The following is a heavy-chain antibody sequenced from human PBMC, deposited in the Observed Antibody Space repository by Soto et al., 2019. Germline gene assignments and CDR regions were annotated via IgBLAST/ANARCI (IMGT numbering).Heavy chain of an antibody. CDR3: ARPKTYYDILTGYYGPLYYFDY. J-gene: IGHJ4*02. CDR2: IYYSGST. Sequence: SETLSLTCTVSGGSISSSSYYWGWIRQPPGKGLEWIGSIYYSGSTYYNPSLKSRVTISVDTSKNQFSLKLSSVTAADTAVYYCARPKTYYDILTGYYGPLYYFDYWGQGTLVTVSS. CDR1: GGSISSSSYY. V-gene: IGHV4-39*01. D-gene: IGHD3-9*01.